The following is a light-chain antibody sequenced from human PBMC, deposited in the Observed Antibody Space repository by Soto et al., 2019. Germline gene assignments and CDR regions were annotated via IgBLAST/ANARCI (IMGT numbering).Light chain of an antibody. CDR1: STDFVGYNR. J-gene: IGLJ1*01. CDR3: SLYTSEKAYV. V-gene: IGLV2-18*01. Sequence: QSVLTQPPSVSGSPGQSVTISCTGTSTDFVGYNRVPWYQQPPGTAPKLMIYEVSKRPSGVPDRFSGSKSGNKASLTISGLQAADEADYYCSLYTSEKAYVFGTGTKVTVL. CDR2: EVS.